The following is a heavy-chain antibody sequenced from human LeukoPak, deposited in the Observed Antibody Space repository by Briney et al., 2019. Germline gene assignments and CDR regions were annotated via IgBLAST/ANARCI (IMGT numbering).Heavy chain of an antibody. V-gene: IGHV4-34*01. CDR3: ARRKHHAFDI. CDR1: GESFSGYY. Sequence: SETLSLTCDVYGESFSGYYWSWIRQPPGKGLEWIGEVNHSGSTNYNPSLKSRVTISVDTSKNQFSLKLSSVTAADTAVYYCARRKHHAFDIWGQGTMVTVSS. J-gene: IGHJ3*02. CDR2: VNHSGST.